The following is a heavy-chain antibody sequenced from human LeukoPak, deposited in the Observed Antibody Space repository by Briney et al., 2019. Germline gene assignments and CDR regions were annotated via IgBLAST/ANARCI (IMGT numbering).Heavy chain of an antibody. D-gene: IGHD2-15*01. J-gene: IGHJ4*02. CDR2: ITTSGVGT. V-gene: IGHV3-23*01. CDR3: ARAGYCSGGSCYGSDY. Sequence: GGSLRLSCAASGFTFSSYAMTWVRQAPGKGLEWVSTITTSGVGTYYADSVKGRFTISRDNSKNTLYLQMDSLRAEDTAVYYCARAGYCSGGSCYGSDYWGQGTLVSVSS. CDR1: GFTFSSYA.